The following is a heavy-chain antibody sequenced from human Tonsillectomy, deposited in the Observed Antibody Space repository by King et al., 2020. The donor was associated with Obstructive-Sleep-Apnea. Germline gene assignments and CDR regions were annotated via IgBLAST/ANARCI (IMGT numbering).Heavy chain of an antibody. D-gene: IGHD2-8*01. J-gene: IGHJ4*02. CDR1: GYSVTSYW. V-gene: IGHV5-10-1*03. Sequence: VQLEESGAEGKKPGESLRISCKGSGYSVTSYWINWVRQMPGKGLEGMGRIVPSDSYTQYSPSFQGHVTISSDKSISTAYLQWSSLKASDTAIYYVARRCEYCSNGVYDYWGQGTLVTGSS. CDR2: IVPSDSYT. CDR3: ARRCEYCSNGVYDY.